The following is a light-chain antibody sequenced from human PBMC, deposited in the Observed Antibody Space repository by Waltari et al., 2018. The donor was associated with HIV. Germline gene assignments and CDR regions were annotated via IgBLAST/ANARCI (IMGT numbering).Light chain of an antibody. J-gene: IGLJ2*01. CDR2: DDS. Sequence: SYVLTQPPSVSVAPGQTARITCGGNNIGSKSVHWYQQTPGQAPVLVVYDDSDRPSGIPERFSGSNSGNTATLTITRVEAGDEADYYCQVWDSSSVHPVVFGGGTRLTVL. CDR3: QVWDSSSVHPVV. CDR1: NIGSKS. V-gene: IGLV3-21*02.